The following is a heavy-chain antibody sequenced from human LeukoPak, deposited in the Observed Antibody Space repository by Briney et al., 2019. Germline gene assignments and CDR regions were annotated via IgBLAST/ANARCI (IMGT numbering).Heavy chain of an antibody. J-gene: IGHJ4*02. CDR2: IKSKHDGGTT. CDR3: STGPTRISMIRGVVITDY. D-gene: IGHD3-10*01. V-gene: IGHV3-15*01. CDR1: GFTFSNAW. Sequence: PGGSPRLSCAASGFTFSNAWMSWVRQAPGKGQEWVRRIKSKHDGGTTDYAAPVKGRFTISRDDSKNTLDLQMNRLKTEDTAVYYCSTGPTRISMIRGVVITDYWGQGTLVTVSS.